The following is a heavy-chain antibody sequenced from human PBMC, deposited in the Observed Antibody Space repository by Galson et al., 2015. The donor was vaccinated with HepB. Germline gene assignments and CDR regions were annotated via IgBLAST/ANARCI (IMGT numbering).Heavy chain of an antibody. CDR2: ISGNADNT. J-gene: IGHJ4*02. CDR3: AKDPSDSTSRYYFDG. D-gene: IGHD2-2*01. Sequence: SLRLSCAASGFMFPNYAMTWVRQTPGEGLEWVSSISGNADNTYYADSVKGRFTISRDNSKDMLFLQMNSLIVEDTAVFYCAKDPSDSTSRYYFDGWSQGTLVPVSS. CDR1: GFMFPNYA. V-gene: IGHV3-23*01.